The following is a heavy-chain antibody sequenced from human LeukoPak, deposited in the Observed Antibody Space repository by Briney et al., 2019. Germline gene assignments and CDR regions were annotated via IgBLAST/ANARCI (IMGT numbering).Heavy chain of an antibody. V-gene: IGHV1-2*02. D-gene: IGHD5-18*01. CDR2: INPNSGGT. CDR3: ASNVPSDTAMVGGMDV. CDR1: GYTFTGYY. Sequence: ASVKVSCKASGYTFTGYYMHWVRQAPGQGLEWMGWINPNSGGTNYAQDFHGRVTMTRDTSISTAYMELSRLRSEDTAVYYCASNVPSDTAMVGGMDVWGQGTTVTVSS. J-gene: IGHJ6*02.